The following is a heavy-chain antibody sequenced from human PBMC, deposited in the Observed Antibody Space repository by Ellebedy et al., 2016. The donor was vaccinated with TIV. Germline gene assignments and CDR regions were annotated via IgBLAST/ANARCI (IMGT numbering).Heavy chain of an antibody. V-gene: IGHV1-18*01. CDR2: ISPYTGDT. CDR3: ATFAGGNPPRREDY. CDR1: GYDFARYS. Sequence: ASVTVSCKASGYDFARYSVSWVRQAPGQGLEWVAWISPYTGDTNYAQNFLGRVTMTTDTSTNTAYMELRSLRPDDTAVYYCATFAGGNPPRREDYWGQGTLVTVSS. J-gene: IGHJ4*02. D-gene: IGHD4-23*01.